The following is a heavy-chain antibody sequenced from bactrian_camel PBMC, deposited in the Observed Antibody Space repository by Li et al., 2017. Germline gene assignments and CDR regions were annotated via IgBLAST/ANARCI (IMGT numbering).Heavy chain of an antibody. J-gene: IGHJ4*01. CDR1: GYSGNY. Sequence: HVQLVESGGGSVQAGGSLRLSCVASGYSGNYMGWLRQDSGKEREEVAAWDKITGAAYSDFVSGRFTISRENDKNTVYLQMNSLKPEDTAMYYCAADSVGRCRARGWVERPSVAAYDYWGQGTQVTVSS. D-gene: IGHD5*01. V-gene: IGHV3S53*01. CDR3: AADSVGRCRARGWVERPSVAAYDY. CDR2: WDKITGA.